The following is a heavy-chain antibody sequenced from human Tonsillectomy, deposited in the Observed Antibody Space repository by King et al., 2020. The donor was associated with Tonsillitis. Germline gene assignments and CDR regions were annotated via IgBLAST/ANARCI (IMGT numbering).Heavy chain of an antibody. V-gene: IGHV1-2*02. D-gene: IGHD6-25*01. CDR2: INPNSGGT. CDR1: GYTFTDYY. CDR3: ARDSGAFDY. J-gene: IGHJ4*02. Sequence: LPLVQSGAEVKKPGASVKVSCKASGYTFTDYYIHWVRQAPGQGLEWMGWINPNSGGTDYAQKFQGRVTMTRDTSISTAYIDLSRLRSDDTAVYYCARDSGAFDYWGQGALVTVSS.